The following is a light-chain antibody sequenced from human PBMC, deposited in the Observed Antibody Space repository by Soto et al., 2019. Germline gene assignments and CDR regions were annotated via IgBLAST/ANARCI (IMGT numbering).Light chain of an antibody. CDR3: QQYYNWPPLT. Sequence: EIVMTQSPAILSVSPGERATLSCRASQSVRSKLAWYQQKPGQAPRLLIYGASTRATGIAARFSGSGSGTEFTLTNSSLQSEDFAVYYCQQYYNWPPLTFGGGTKVEIE. J-gene: IGKJ4*01. V-gene: IGKV3-15*01. CDR1: QSVRSK. CDR2: GAS.